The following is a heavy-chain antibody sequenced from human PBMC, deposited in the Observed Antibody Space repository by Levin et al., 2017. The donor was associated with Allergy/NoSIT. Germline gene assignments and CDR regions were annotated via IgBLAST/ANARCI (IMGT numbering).Heavy chain of an antibody. CDR1: GFTFSSYW. Sequence: PGGSLRLSCAASGFTFSSYWMSWVRQAPGKGLEWVASIKQDGSEKYYVDSMKGRFSISRDNAKNSLFLQMSNVRAEDTAVYYCARDRWEGGSNYRRTFDLWGQGTVVTVSS. D-gene: IGHD5-24*01. V-gene: IGHV3-7*01. CDR2: IKQDGSEK. CDR3: ARDRWEGGSNYRRTFDL. J-gene: IGHJ3*01.